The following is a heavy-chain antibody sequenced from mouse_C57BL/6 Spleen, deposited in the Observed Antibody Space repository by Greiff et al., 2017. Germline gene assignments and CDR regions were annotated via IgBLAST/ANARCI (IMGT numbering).Heavy chain of an antibody. Sequence: QVQLQQPGAELVKPGASVKLSCKASGYTFTSYCMQWVKQRPGQGLEWIGEIDPSDSYTNYNQKFKGKATLTVDTSSSTAYMQLSSLTSEDAAVYDCERSAQAPHAMDYWGQGTSVTVSS. J-gene: IGHJ4*01. D-gene: IGHD3-2*02. CDR2: IDPSDSYT. CDR3: ERSAQAPHAMDY. CDR1: GYTFTSYC. V-gene: IGHV1-50*01.